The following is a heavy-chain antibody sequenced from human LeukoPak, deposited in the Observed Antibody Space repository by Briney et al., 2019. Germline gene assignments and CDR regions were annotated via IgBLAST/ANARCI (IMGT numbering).Heavy chain of an antibody. Sequence: GGSLRLSCAASGFTFSSFGMHWVRQAPGKGLEWVAVIWYDGSNKDYADSVKGRFTISRDNPKNTLYLQMNSLRAEDTAVYYCARDSGGFDPWGQGTLVTVSS. D-gene: IGHD3-10*01. J-gene: IGHJ5*02. CDR1: GFTFSSFG. CDR3: ARDSGGFDP. V-gene: IGHV3-33*01. CDR2: IWYDGSNK.